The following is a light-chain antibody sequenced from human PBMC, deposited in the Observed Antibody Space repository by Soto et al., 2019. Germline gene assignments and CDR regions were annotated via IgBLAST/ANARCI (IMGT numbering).Light chain of an antibody. Sequence: DIQLPQSPSFLSASVGDRVTITCRASQAISSSLAWYQHNPGKAPKRLIHAASTLQNGVPSSFSGSGSGTEFTITISSLQPADSATYYCQHLNDYRYTFGQGNKVLIK. J-gene: IGKJ2*01. CDR3: QHLNDYRYT. V-gene: IGKV1-9*01. CDR2: AAS. CDR1: QAISSS.